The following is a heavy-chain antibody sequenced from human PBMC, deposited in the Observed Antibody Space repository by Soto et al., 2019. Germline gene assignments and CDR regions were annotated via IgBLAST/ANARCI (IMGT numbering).Heavy chain of an antibody. CDR2: INQDGSEK. Sequence: EVQLVESGGGLVQPGGSLRLSCAASGVSFSAFWMSWVRQIPGKGLEWVANINQDGSEKQYVDSVKGRFTISRDNAKNSLFLQMNSLRAEDSAVYYCARDRGWNIVVIPASFDLWGRGALVPSPQ. CDR3: ARDRGWNIVVIPASFDL. J-gene: IGHJ4*02. CDR1: GVSFSAFW. D-gene: IGHD2-15*01. V-gene: IGHV3-7*01.